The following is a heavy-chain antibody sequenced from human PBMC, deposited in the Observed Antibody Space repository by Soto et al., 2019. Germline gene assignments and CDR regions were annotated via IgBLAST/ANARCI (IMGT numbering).Heavy chain of an antibody. CDR3: ATYSGYYRIDY. J-gene: IGHJ4*02. Sequence: VASVKVSCKVSGYTLTELSMHWVRQAPGKGLEWMGGFDPEDGETIYAQKFQGRVTMTVDTSTDTAYMELSSLRSEDTAVYYCATYSGYYRIDYWGQGTLVTVSS. CDR2: FDPEDGET. CDR1: GYTLTELS. D-gene: IGHD3-22*01. V-gene: IGHV1-24*01.